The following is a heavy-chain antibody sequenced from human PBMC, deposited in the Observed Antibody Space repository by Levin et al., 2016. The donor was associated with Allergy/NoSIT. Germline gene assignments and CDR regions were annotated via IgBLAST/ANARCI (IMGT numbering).Heavy chain of an antibody. CDR3: ARDRGYSYGPYYYYGMDV. CDR1: GFTFSSYA. V-gene: IGHV3-30*04. D-gene: IGHD5-18*01. CDR2: ISYDGSIK. J-gene: IGHJ6*02. Sequence: GGSLRLSCAASGFTFSSYAIHWVRQAPGKGLEWVAVISYDGSIKYYADSVKGRFTISRDNSKNKLYVQMNSLRAEDTAVYYCARDRGYSYGPYYYYGMDVWGQGTTVTVSS.